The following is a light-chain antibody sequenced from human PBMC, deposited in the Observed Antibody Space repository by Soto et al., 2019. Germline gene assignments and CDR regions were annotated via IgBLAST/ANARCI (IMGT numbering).Light chain of an antibody. CDR2: DVS. V-gene: IGLV2-11*01. J-gene: IGLJ1*01. CDR1: SSDVGGYYY. Sequence: QSALTQPRSVSGSPGQSVTISSTGTSSDVGGYYYVSWYQQHPGKAPKLMIYDVSKRPSGVPDRFSGSKSGNTASLTISGLQAEDESDYYCCSYAGTYTYVFGTGTKVTVL. CDR3: CSYAGTYTYV.